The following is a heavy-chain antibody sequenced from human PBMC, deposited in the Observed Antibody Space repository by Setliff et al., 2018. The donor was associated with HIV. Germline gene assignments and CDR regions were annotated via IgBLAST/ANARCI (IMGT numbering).Heavy chain of an antibody. J-gene: IGHJ2*01. D-gene: IGHD4-17*01. CDR2: ITNTGSST. Sequence: LSLSCAASGFTVSDYYLNWFRLAPGKGLEWISHITNTGSSTNYADSVRGRFTISRDNAKNSLYLQMNSLRAEDTAVYYCARDPYPYADYGDWYFDLWGRGTLVTVSS. CDR3: ARDPYPYADYGDWYFDL. CDR1: GFTVSDYY. V-gene: IGHV3-11*06.